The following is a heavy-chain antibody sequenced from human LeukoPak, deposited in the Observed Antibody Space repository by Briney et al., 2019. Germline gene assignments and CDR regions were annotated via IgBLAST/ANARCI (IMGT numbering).Heavy chain of an antibody. J-gene: IGHJ4*02. CDR1: GGSFSGYY. CDR2: INHSGST. D-gene: IGHD6-19*01. Sequence: KPSETLSLTCAVYGGSFSGYYWSWIRQPPGKGLEWIGEINHSGSTSYNPSLKTRVTISVDTSKNQFSLKLNSVTAADTAVYYCSSSGWYRGYWGQGTLVTVSS. V-gene: IGHV4-34*01. CDR3: SSSGWYRGY.